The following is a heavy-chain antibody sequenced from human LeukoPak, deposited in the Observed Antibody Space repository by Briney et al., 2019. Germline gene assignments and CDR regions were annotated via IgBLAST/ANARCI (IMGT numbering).Heavy chain of an antibody. Sequence: GESLKISCKGSGYSFTSYWIGWVRQMPGKGLGWMGIIYLGDSDTRYSPSFQGQVTISADKSISTAYLQWSSLKASDTAMDYCALRREAEGDWFDPWGQGTLVTVSS. J-gene: IGHJ5*02. D-gene: IGHD3-16*01. CDR2: IYLGDSDT. CDR3: ALRREAEGDWFDP. V-gene: IGHV5-51*01. CDR1: GYSFTSYW.